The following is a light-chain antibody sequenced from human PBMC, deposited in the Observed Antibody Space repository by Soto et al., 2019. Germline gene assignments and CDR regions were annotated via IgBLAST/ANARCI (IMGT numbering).Light chain of an antibody. V-gene: IGKV3-15*01. J-gene: IGKJ2*01. CDR1: QSVGSN. CDR3: QQYENWPPET. CDR2: GAS. Sequence: EIVMTQSPATLSVSPGERATLSCRASQSVGSNLAWYQQKPGQAPRLLISGASTRATGIPVRFSGSGSGTHFTLTISSLQSEDFAVYYCQQYENWPPETFGQGTKLEI.